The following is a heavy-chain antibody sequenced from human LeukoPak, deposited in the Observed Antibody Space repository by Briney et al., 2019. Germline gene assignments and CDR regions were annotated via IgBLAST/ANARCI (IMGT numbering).Heavy chain of an antibody. D-gene: IGHD2-15*01. J-gene: IGHJ3*02. CDR1: GGSINNDY. CDR3: ARGRYCSADLCSGGDAFDI. V-gene: IGHV4-4*07. CDR2: SYTRGST. Sequence: SETLSLTCTVSGGSINNDYCSWIRNPARKGLEWNGRSYTRGSTNYNPSLKRRVTMSVDTSKNQFPLKLNSWTAADTAVYYCARGRYCSADLCSGGDAFDIWGQGTMVSVSS.